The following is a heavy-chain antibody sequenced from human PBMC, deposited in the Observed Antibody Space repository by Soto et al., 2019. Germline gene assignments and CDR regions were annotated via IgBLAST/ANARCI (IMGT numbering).Heavy chain of an antibody. CDR2: INHSGST. CDR3: ARGKGYCSTSSCRECGSCYYGY. CDR1: GGSFSGYY. D-gene: IGHD2-2*01. J-gene: IGHJ4*02. Sequence: PSETLSLTCAVYGGSFSGYYWSWIRRPPGKGLEWIGEINHSGSTNYNPSLKSRVTLSVDTSKNQFSVELSSVTAADTAVYYCARGKGYCSTSSCRECGSCYYGYWGQGALVTVSS. V-gene: IGHV4-34*01.